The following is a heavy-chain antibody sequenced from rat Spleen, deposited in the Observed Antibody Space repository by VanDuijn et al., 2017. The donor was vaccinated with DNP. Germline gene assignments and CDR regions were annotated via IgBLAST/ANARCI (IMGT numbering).Heavy chain of an antibody. CDR2: ISYSGTT. J-gene: IGHJ2*01. CDR3: ARWSRYFDY. Sequence: EVQLQESGPGLVKPSQSLSLTCSVTGYSITSNYWGWIRKFPGNKMEWMAYISYSGTTGYNPSLKSRISITRDTSKNQFFLQLNSITTEDTATYYCARWSRYFDYWGQGVMVTVSS. CDR1: GYSITSNY. V-gene: IGHV3-1*01.